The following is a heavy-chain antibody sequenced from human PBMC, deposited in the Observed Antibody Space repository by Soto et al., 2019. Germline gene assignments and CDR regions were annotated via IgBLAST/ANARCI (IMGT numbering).Heavy chain of an antibody. CDR3: ARTIGHFDS. D-gene: IGHD2-15*01. Sequence: SQALSLTCAICGGSVSSNSAALNGISRSPSRSLEWLGRTYHRSKWYNDYALSVKSRIVISPDTSKNQFSLQLNSVTPEETAVYYCARTIGHFDSWGQGTLVTVS. CDR1: GGSVSSNSAA. J-gene: IGHJ4*02. V-gene: IGHV6-1*01. CDR2: TYHRSKWYN.